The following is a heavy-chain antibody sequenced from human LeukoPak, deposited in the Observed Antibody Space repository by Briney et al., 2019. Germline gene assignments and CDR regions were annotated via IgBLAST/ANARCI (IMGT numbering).Heavy chain of an antibody. J-gene: IGHJ4*02. CDR3: ARDPYCSSTSCYPEGFDY. V-gene: IGHV3-9*01. CDR2: ISWNSGSI. D-gene: IGHD2-2*01. Sequence: GRSLRLSCAASGFTFDDYAMHWVRQAPGKGLEWVSGISWNSGSIGYADSVKGRFTISRDNAKNSLYLQMNSLRAEDTAVYYCARDPYCSSTSCYPEGFDYWGQGTLVTVSS. CDR1: GFTFDDYA.